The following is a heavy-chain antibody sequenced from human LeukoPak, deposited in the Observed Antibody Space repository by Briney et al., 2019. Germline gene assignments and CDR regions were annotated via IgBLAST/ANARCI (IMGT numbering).Heavy chain of an antibody. J-gene: IGHJ6*02. V-gene: IGHV4-34*01. Sequence: SETLSLTCAVYGGSFSGYYWSWIRQPPGKGLEWIGEINHSGSTNYNPSLKSRVTISVDTSKIQFSLKLSSVTAADTAVYYCARILGYCSGGSCYSVGYYYYYGMDVWGQGTTVTVSS. CDR3: ARILGYCSGGSCYSVGYYYYYGMDV. D-gene: IGHD2-15*01. CDR1: GGSFSGYY. CDR2: INHSGST.